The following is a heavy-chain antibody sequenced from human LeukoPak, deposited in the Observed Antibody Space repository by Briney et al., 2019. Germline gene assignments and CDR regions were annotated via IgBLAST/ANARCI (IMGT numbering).Heavy chain of an antibody. Sequence: ASVTVSCKASGYTFTSYDINWVRQATGQGHEWMGWMNPNSGNTGYAQKFQGRVTITRNTSISTAYLELSSLRSEDTAVYYCARVVVAATVWYFDLWGRGTLVTVSS. CDR1: GYTFTSYD. V-gene: IGHV1-8*03. J-gene: IGHJ2*01. CDR3: ARVVVAATVWYFDL. CDR2: MNPNSGNT. D-gene: IGHD2-15*01.